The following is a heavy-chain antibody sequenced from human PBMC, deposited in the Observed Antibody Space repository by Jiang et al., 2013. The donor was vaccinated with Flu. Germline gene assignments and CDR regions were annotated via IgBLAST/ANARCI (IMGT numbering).Heavy chain of an antibody. CDR2: ISGSGGST. Sequence: EWVSAISGSGGSTYYADSVKGRFTISRDNSKNTLYLQMNSLRAEDTAVYYCAKSKGLHYYYDSSTRSWYFDLWGRGTLVTVSS. D-gene: IGHD3-22*01. V-gene: IGHV3-23*01. J-gene: IGHJ2*01. CDR3: AKSKGLHYYYDSSTRSWYFDL.